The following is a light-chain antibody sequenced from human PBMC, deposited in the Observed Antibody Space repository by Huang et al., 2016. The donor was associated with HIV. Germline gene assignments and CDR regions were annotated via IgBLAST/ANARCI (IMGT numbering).Light chain of an antibody. CDR2: DAS. CDR1: QDISNY. Sequence: DIQMTQSPSSLSASVGDRVTITCQASQDISNYLNWYQQKPGKATKLLIYDASNLETGVSSRFSGSGSGTDFTFTISSLQPEDIATYYCQHYDNLRTFGQGTKVEIK. CDR3: QHYDNLRT. J-gene: IGKJ1*01. V-gene: IGKV1-33*01.